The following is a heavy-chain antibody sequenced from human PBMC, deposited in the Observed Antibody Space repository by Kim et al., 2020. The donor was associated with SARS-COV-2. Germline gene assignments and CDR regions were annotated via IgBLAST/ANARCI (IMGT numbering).Heavy chain of an antibody. CDR3: ARKDSGYVDPYDYVWGTHRYGCYAGMDI. J-gene: IGHJ6*02. Sequence: GGSLRLSCAASGFTFSSYGMHWVRQAPGKGLEWVAVIWYDGSNKYYADSVKGRFTISRDNSKNTLYLQMNSLRAEDTAVYYCARKDSGYVDPYDYVWGTHRYGCYAGMDIWGQGTTVTVSS. CDR2: IWYDGSNK. CDR1: GFTFSSYG. V-gene: IGHV3-33*01. D-gene: IGHD3-16*02.